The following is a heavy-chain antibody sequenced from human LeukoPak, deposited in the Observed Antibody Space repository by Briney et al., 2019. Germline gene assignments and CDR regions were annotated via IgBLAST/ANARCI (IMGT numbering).Heavy chain of an antibody. Sequence: GGSLRLSCAASGFTFSGSAMHWVRQASGKGLEWVGRIRSKANSYATAYAASVKGRFTISRDDSKNTAYLQMNSLKTEDTAAYYCTSLVGYCSSTSCSVVYWGQGTLVTVSS. CDR2: IRSKANSYAT. CDR1: GFTFSGSA. J-gene: IGHJ4*02. CDR3: TSLVGYCSSTSCSVVY. V-gene: IGHV3-73*01. D-gene: IGHD2-2*01.